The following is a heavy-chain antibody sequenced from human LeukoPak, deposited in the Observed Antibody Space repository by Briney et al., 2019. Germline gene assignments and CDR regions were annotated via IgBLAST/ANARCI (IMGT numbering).Heavy chain of an antibody. V-gene: IGHV1-8*03. D-gene: IGHD2-8*01. CDR3: ARGGQSYTVLIVYTHAFDI. CDR2: MNPNSGNT. CDR1: GYTFTSYD. Sequence: ASVKVSCKASGYTFTSYDINWVRQATGQGLEWMGWMNPNSGNTGYAQKFQGRVTITRNTSISTAYMELSSLRSEDTAVYYCARGGQSYTVLIVYTHAFDIWGQGTMVTVSS. J-gene: IGHJ3*02.